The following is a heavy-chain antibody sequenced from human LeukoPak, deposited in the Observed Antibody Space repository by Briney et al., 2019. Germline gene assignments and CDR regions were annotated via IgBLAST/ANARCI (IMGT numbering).Heavy chain of an antibody. CDR3: ARDGPPSGSYYFDY. J-gene: IGHJ4*02. Sequence: SETLSLTCTVSGGSISSYYGSWIRQPAGKGLEWIGRIYTSGSTNYNPSLKSRVTMSVDTSKNQFSLKLSSVTAADTAVYYCARDGPPSGSYYFDYWGQGTLVTVSS. V-gene: IGHV4-4*07. D-gene: IGHD1-26*01. CDR1: GGSISSYY. CDR2: IYTSGST.